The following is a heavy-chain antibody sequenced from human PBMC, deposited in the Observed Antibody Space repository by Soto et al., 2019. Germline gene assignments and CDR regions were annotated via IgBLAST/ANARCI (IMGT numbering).Heavy chain of an antibody. CDR2: ISYDGSNK. Sequence: QEQLVESGGGVVQPGRSLRLSCEGSGYTFSSNAMHWVRQAPGKGLEWVAVISYDGSNKYYTDSVKGRFTISRDNSKNTLYLQMNSLRLEDTAVYRCARVRGGDYYYYYAMDVWGQGTTVTVSS. V-gene: IGHV3-30-3*01. J-gene: IGHJ6*02. CDR1: GYTFSSNA. CDR3: ARVRGGDYYYYYAMDV. D-gene: IGHD3-10*01.